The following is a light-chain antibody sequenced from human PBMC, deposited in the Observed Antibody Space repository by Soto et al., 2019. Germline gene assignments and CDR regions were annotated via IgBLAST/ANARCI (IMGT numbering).Light chain of an antibody. CDR1: QSVSSK. Sequence: EIVLTQSPGTLSLSLGERATLSCRAIQSVSSKVAWYQQKPGQATRVLIYGASSRATGIPDRFGVSGSGTDFTLTISRLEPEDVAVYYCQQYGGSHRTFGQGTKLEI. V-gene: IGKV3-20*01. J-gene: IGKJ2*01. CDR3: QQYGGSHRT. CDR2: GAS.